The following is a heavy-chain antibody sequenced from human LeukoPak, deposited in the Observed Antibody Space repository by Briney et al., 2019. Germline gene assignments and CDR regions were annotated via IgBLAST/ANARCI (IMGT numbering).Heavy chain of an antibody. J-gene: IGHJ6*03. Sequence: SETLSLTCTVSGGSISSGGYYWSWIRQSPGKGLEWIGEINHNGSISYNPSLKSRVTISVDTSKNQFSLRLTSVTAADTAVYYCARPSHYMDIWGKGTTVTVSS. V-gene: IGHV4-39*07. CDR1: GGSISSGGYY. CDR2: INHNGSI. CDR3: ARPSHYMDI.